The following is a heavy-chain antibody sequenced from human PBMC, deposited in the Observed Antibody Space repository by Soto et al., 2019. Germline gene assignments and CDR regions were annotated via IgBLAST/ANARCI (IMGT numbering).Heavy chain of an antibody. CDR2: IYYSGST. CDR3: ARRYGDIHAY. D-gene: IGHD4-17*01. Sequence: LSLTCTVSGGSISSYYWSWIRQPPGKGLEWIGYIYYSGSTNYNPSLKSRVTISVDTSKNQFSLKLSSVTAADTAVYYCARRYGDIHAYWGQGTSVTVSS. J-gene: IGHJ4*03. V-gene: IGHV4-59*08. CDR1: GGSISSYY.